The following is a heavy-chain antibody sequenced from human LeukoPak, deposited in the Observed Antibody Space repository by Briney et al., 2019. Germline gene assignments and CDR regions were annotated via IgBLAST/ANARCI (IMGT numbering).Heavy chain of an antibody. D-gene: IGHD2-15*01. Sequence: SETLSLTCTVSGGSISSYYWGWIRQPPGKGLEWIGYIYYNGSTNYNPSLKSRVTISVDTSKNQFSLKLSSVTAADTAVYYCARHLQDIVVVVAATGGWDDAFDIWGQGTMVTVSS. CDR1: GGSISSYY. CDR3: ARHLQDIVVVVAATGGWDDAFDI. V-gene: IGHV4-59*08. J-gene: IGHJ3*02. CDR2: IYYNGST.